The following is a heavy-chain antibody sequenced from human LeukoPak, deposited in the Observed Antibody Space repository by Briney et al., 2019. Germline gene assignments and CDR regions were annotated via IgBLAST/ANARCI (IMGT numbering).Heavy chain of an antibody. CDR1: GGSFSGYY. CDR2: INHSGST. V-gene: IGHV4-34*01. D-gene: IGHD5-12*01. J-gene: IGHJ4*02. Sequence: SETLSLTCAVYGGSFSGYYWSWIRQPPGKGLEWIGEINHSGSTNYNPSLKSRVTISVDTSKNQFSLKLSSVTAADTAVYYCARGWVYSGYLLDYWGQGTLVTVSS. CDR3: ARGWVYSGYLLDY.